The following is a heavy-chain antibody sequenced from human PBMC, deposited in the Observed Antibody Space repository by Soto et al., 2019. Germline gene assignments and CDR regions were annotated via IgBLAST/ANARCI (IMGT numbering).Heavy chain of an antibody. CDR1: GGSISSYY. D-gene: IGHD3-22*01. V-gene: IGHV4-59*01. CDR2: IYYSGST. CDR3: ARVRQYYYDSSGYYNWFDP. Sequence: LSLTCTVSGGSISSYYWSWIRQPPGKGLEWIGYIYYSGSTNYNPSLKSRVTISVDTSKSQFSLKLSSVTAADTAVYYCARVRQYYYDSSGYYNWFDPWGQGTLVTVSS. J-gene: IGHJ5*02.